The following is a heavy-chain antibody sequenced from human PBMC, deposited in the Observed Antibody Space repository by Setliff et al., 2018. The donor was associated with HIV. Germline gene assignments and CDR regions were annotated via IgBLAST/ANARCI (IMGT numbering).Heavy chain of an antibody. V-gene: IGHV4-39*07. J-gene: IGHJ3*02. Sequence: SETLSLTCTVSGGSISSGSYYWGWVRQPPGKGLEWIGSIYYSGSTYYNPSLKSRVTIFVDTSKNQFSLNLSSVTAADTAVYYCATADFPPPSYIWESYRSGAFDIWGQGTMVTVSS. D-gene: IGHD3-16*02. CDR3: ATADFPPPSYIWESYRSGAFDI. CDR2: IYYSGST. CDR1: GGSISSGSYY.